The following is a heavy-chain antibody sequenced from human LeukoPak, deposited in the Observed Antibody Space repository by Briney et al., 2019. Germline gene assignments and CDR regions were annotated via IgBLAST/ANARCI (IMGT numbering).Heavy chain of an antibody. J-gene: IGHJ5*02. Sequence: SETLSLTCTVSGGSISSGGYYWSWIRQHPGKGLEWIVYIYYSGSTYYNPSLKSRVTISVDTSKNQFSLKLSSVTAADTAVYYCARDRGIAAAGTGRGWFDPWGQGTLVTVSS. V-gene: IGHV4-31*03. CDR2: IYYSGST. D-gene: IGHD6-13*01. CDR3: ARDRGIAAAGTGRGWFDP. CDR1: GGSISSGGYY.